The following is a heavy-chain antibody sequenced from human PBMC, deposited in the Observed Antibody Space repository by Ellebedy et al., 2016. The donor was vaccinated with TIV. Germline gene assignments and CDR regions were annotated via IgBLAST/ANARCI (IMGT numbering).Heavy chain of an antibody. D-gene: IGHD3-22*01. CDR3: ARTASSGYYLPAATKYYFDY. CDR2: IYHSGST. CDR1: GGSISSGGYS. V-gene: IGHV4-30-2*01. J-gene: IGHJ4*02. Sequence: SETLSLTXAVSGGSISSGGYSWSWIRQPPGKGLEWIGYIYHSGSTYYNPSLKSRVTISVDRSKNQFSLKLSSVTAADTAVYYCARTASSGYYLPAATKYYFDYWGQGTLVTVSS.